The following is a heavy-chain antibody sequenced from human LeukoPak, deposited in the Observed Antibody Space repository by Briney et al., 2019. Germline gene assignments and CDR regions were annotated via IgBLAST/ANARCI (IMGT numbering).Heavy chain of an antibody. V-gene: IGHV4-34*01. CDR3: ARVDCSSTSCYHYMDV. J-gene: IGHJ6*03. Sequence: SETLSLTCAVYGGSFSGYYWSWIRQPPGKGLEWIGEINHSGSTNYNPSLKGRVTISVDTSKNQFSLKLSSVTAADTAVYYCARVDCSSTSCYHYMDVWGKGTTVTVSS. CDR2: INHSGST. CDR1: GGSFSGYY. D-gene: IGHD2-2*01.